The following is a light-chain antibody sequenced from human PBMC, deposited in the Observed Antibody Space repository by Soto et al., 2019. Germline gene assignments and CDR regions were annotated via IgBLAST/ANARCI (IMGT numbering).Light chain of an antibody. V-gene: IGKV1-5*03. CDR1: QTISSW. Sequence: DIQMTQSPSTLSGSVGDRVTITCRASQTISSWLAWYQQKPWKAPKLLIYKASTLKSGVPSRFSGSVSGTEGTITISRLKKDDGSTYYGQHYNSYSEAFCQGTKVDIK. J-gene: IGKJ1*01. CDR2: KAS. CDR3: QHYNSYSEA.